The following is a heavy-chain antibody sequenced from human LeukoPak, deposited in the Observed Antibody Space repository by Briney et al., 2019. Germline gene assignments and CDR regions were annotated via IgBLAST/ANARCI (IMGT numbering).Heavy chain of an antibody. CDR1: GGSISSGSYY. J-gene: IGHJ4*02. CDR2: IYTSGST. CDR3: ARYVDYGDYLDY. Sequence: PSQTLSLTCTVSGGSISSGSYYWSWIRQPAGKGLEWIGRIYTSGSTNYNPSLKSRVTIPVDTSKNQFSLKLSSVTAADTAVYYCARYVDYGDYLDYWGQGTLVTVSS. D-gene: IGHD4-17*01. V-gene: IGHV4-61*02.